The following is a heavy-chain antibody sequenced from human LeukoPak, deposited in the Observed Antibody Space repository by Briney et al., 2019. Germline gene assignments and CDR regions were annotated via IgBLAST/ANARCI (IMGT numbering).Heavy chain of an antibody. D-gene: IGHD1-26*01. J-gene: IGHJ4*02. CDR2: ISGSGGST. V-gene: IGHV3-23*01. Sequence: GGSLRLSCAASGFTFSDYYMSWVRQAPGKGLEWVSAISGSGGSTYYADSVKGRFTISRDNSKNTLYLQMNSLRAEDTAVYYCAKDPLRWELPYLADGDFDYWGQGTLVTVSS. CDR3: AKDPLRWELPYLADGDFDY. CDR1: GFTFSDYY.